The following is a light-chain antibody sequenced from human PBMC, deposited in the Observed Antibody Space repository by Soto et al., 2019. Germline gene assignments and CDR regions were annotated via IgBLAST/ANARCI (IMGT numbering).Light chain of an antibody. Sequence: DIQMTQSPSSLSASVGDRVTIACRASQSISSYLSWYQLRPGEAPKFLIYAASNLQSGVPSRFSGSGSGTDFTLTISSLQPEDFATYYCQQSYSTLITFGQGTRLEIK. CDR1: QSISSY. CDR3: QQSYSTLIT. V-gene: IGKV1-39*01. J-gene: IGKJ5*01. CDR2: AAS.